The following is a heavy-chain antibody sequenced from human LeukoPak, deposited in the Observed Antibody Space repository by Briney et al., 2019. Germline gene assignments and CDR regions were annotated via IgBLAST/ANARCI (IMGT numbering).Heavy chain of an antibody. V-gene: IGHV3-21*01. CDR2: ISATSSYI. J-gene: IGHJ3*02. CDR1: GFXFSSYS. Sequence: PGGSLRLSCAASGFXFSSYSINWVRQTPGKGLEWVSSISATSSYIYYADSARGRFTISRDNAMNSLYLQMNSLRAEDTAVYYCARDKTEQWLVLEAFDIWGQGTVVTVSS. D-gene: IGHD6-19*01. CDR3: ARDKTEQWLVLEAFDI.